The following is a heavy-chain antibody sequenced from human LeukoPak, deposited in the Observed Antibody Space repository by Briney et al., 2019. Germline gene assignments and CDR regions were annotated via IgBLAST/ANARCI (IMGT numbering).Heavy chain of an antibody. D-gene: IGHD3-22*01. CDR3: ARDDHDSSGYYPDAFDI. CDR2: ISSSSSTI. V-gene: IGHV3-48*02. CDR1: GFTFSSYS. Sequence: PGGSLRLSCAASGFTFSSYSMNWVRQAPGKGLEWVSYISSSSSTIYYADSVKGRFTISRDNAKNSLYLQMNSLRDEDTAVYYCARDDHDSSGYYPDAFDIWGQGTMVTVS. J-gene: IGHJ3*02.